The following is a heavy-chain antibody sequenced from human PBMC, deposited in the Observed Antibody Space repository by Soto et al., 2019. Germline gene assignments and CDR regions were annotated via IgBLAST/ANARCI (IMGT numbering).Heavy chain of an antibody. CDR3: ARHPSDFWFDP. V-gene: IGHV4-39*01. D-gene: IGHD2-21*02. CDR2: IYYSGST. CDR1: GGSSSSCSYF. J-gene: IGHJ5*02. Sequence: SEALSHACTVSGGSSSSCSYFWAWIRLPPKKGLEWIGSIYYSGSTYYNPSLKSRVTVSVDTSKNQFSLKLSSVTAADTAVYYCARHPSDFWFDPWGQGTLVTVSS.